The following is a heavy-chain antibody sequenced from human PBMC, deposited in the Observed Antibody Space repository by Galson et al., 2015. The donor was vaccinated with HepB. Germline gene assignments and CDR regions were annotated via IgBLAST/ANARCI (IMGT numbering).Heavy chain of an antibody. Sequence: SLRLSCAASGFTFSAYSMNWVRQAPGKGLEWVSCITSSSDYIYYADSVKGRFTISRDNAKNSLYLQMNSLRAEDTAVYYCARDRGYYYYGMDVWGQGTTVTVSS. CDR1: GFTFSAYS. J-gene: IGHJ6*02. D-gene: IGHD3-10*01. CDR2: ITSSSDYI. CDR3: ARDRGYYYYGMDV. V-gene: IGHV3-21*01.